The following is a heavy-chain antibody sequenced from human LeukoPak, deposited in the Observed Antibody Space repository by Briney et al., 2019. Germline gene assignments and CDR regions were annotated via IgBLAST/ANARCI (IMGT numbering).Heavy chain of an antibody. CDR1: GGSISSGDYF. Sequence: PSETLSLTCNVSGGSISSGDYFWSWIRPPPGKGLEWIGYIYYSGSAYYSPSLRSRFTISVDTSENQFSLKLSSVTATDTAVYYCARAEVTAGTKYFDLWGRGTLVTVSS. J-gene: IGHJ2*01. V-gene: IGHV4-30-4*01. CDR3: ARAEVTAGTKYFDL. CDR2: IYYSGSA. D-gene: IGHD6-19*01.